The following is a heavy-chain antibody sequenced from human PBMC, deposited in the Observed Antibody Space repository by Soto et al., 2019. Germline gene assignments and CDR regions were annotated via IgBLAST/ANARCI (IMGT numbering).Heavy chain of an antibody. V-gene: IGHV4-39*01. CDR2: IYYSGCT. CDR1: GGSVSSTSYY. Sequence: QLQLQESGPGLVKPSETLSLTCTVSGGSVSSTSYYWGWIRQPPGKGLEWIGSIYYSGCTYYNPSLKSRVTISVDTSKNQFSLKLSSVTAADTAVYYCARIVGIRNSIGQRYYFDYWGQGTLVTVSS. D-gene: IGHD6-19*01. CDR3: ARIVGIRNSIGQRYYFDY. J-gene: IGHJ4*02.